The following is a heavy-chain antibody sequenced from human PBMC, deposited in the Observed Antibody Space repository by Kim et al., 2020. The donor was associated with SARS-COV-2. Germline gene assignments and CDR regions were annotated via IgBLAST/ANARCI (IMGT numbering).Heavy chain of an antibody. Sequence: SETLSLTCNVSGGSITSGGYYWSWIRQHPGTGLEWIGYIYYSGSTYYNPSLKSRVTISVDTSKNQFSLKMSSVTAADTALYYCAGLPVRYCSGASCYGVDVWGQGTSVTVSS. V-gene: IGHV4-31*03. CDR1: GGSITSGGYY. CDR2: IYYSGST. D-gene: IGHD2-2*01. J-gene: IGHJ6*02. CDR3: AGLPVRYCSGASCYGVDV.